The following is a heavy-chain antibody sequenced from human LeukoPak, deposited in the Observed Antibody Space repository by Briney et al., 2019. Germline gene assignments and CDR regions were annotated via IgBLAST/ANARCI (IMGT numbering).Heavy chain of an antibody. V-gene: IGHV3-23*01. CDR3: AKVITMIVVVSAFDI. D-gene: IGHD3-22*01. J-gene: IGHJ3*02. Sequence: GGSPRLSCAASGFTFSSYAMSWVRQAPGKGLEWVSAISGSGGSTYYADSVKGRFTISRDNSKNTLYLQMNSLRAEDTAVYYCAKVITMIVVVSAFDIWGQGTMVTVSS. CDR1: GFTFSSYA. CDR2: ISGSGGST.